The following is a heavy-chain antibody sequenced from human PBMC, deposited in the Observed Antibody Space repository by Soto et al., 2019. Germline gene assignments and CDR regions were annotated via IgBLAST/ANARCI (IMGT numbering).Heavy chain of an antibody. J-gene: IGHJ4*02. CDR3: ASHGDYVAY. CDR2: IHFSGST. D-gene: IGHD4-17*01. CDR1: GGSIGTSSNY. Sequence: QLQLQESGPGLVKPSETLSLSCTVSGGSIGTSSNYWGWIRQPPGKGLEWIGSIHFSGSTYYNPSLTSRVTISVDTSKNQFSLQLSSVTAADTAVYSCASHGDYVAYWGQGTLVTVSS. V-gene: IGHV4-39*01.